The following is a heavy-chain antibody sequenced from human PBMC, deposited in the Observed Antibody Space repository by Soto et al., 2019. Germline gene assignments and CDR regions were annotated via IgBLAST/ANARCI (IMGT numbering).Heavy chain of an antibody. CDR1: GYTFTSYD. CDR2: MNPNSGNT. J-gene: IGHJ5*02. D-gene: IGHD3-16*01. Sequence: QVQLVQSGAEVKKPGASVKVSCKASGYTFTSYDINWVRLATGQGLERMGWMNPNSGNTAYAQKCQGRVTMTRNTSISTAYMELSSLRSEDTAVYYCARLKQDYAVAWGQGTLVTVSS. CDR3: ARLKQDYAVA. V-gene: IGHV1-8*01.